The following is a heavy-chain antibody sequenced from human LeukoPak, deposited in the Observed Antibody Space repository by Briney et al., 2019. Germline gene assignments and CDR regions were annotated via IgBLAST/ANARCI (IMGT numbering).Heavy chain of an antibody. CDR1: GGSISSYY. J-gene: IGHJ4*02. D-gene: IGHD3-3*01. V-gene: IGHV4-59*01. CDR3: ARVVTIFGVANYFDY. CDR2: IYYSGGT. Sequence: KPSETLSLTCTVSGGSISSYYWSWIRQPPGKGLEWIGYIYYSGGTNYNPSLKSRVTISVDTSKNQFSLKLSSVTAANTAVYYCARVVTIFGVANYFDYWGQGTLVTVSS.